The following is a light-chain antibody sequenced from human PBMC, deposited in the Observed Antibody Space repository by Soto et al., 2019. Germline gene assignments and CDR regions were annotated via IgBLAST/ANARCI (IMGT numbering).Light chain of an antibody. V-gene: IGLV1-40*01. J-gene: IGLJ2*01. CDR3: QSYDSSLSGSV. Sequence: QSVLTQPPSVSGAPGQRVTISCTGSSSNIGAGYDVHWYQQLPGTAPKLLIYGNSNRPSGVPDRFSGSKSGTSASLAITWLQSEDEADYYCQSYDSSLSGSVLGGGTKVTVL. CDR1: SSNIGAGYD. CDR2: GNS.